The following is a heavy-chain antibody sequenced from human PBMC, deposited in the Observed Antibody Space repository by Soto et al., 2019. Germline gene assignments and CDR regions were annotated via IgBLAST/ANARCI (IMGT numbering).Heavy chain of an antibody. V-gene: IGHV3-30*18. CDR1: GFTFSSYG. CDR2: ISYDGSNK. Sequence: QVQLVESGGGVVQLGRSLRLSCAASGFTFSSYGMHWVRQAPGKGLEWVAVISYDGSNKYYADSVKGRFTISRDNSKNTLYLQMNSLRAEDTAVYYCAKDRGYYDFWSGYPMDVWGKGTTVTVSS. CDR3: AKDRGYYDFWSGYPMDV. J-gene: IGHJ6*03. D-gene: IGHD3-3*01.